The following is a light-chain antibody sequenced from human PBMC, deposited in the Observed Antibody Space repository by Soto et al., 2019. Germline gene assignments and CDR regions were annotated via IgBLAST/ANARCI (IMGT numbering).Light chain of an antibody. CDR1: SSNIGSNY. Sequence: QSVLTQPPSASGTPGQRVTISCSGSSSNIGSNYVYWYQQLPGTAPKLLIYRNNQRPSGVPDRCSGSKSGTSASLAISGLRSAEEADYYCAAWDDSLSGHWVFGGGTKVTV. V-gene: IGLV1-47*01. CDR3: AAWDDSLSGHWV. J-gene: IGLJ3*02. CDR2: RNN.